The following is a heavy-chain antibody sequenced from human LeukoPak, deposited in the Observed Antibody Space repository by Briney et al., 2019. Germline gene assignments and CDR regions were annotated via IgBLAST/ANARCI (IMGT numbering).Heavy chain of an antibody. D-gene: IGHD3-3*01. CDR1: GFTFNTYS. J-gene: IGHJ4*02. CDR2: ISSSSSYI. CDR3: ARVDLKWDY. V-gene: IGHV3-21*01. Sequence: GGSLRLSCAASGFTFNTYSMSWVRQAPGKGLEWVSSISSSSSYIYYTDSVKGRFTISRDNAKNSLYLQMNSLRAEDTAVYYCARVDLKWDYWGQGTLVTVSS.